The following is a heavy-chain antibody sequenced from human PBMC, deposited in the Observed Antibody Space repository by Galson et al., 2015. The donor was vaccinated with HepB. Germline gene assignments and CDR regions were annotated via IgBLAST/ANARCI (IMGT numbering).Heavy chain of an antibody. Sequence: LSLTCTVSGDSISSSSYYWGWIRQPPGKGLEWIGSIYYTGSTYYNPSLKSRVTISVDTSKNQFSLKLSSVTAADTAVYYCARVPMTTVTTATYYYYGMDVWGQGTTVTVSS. CDR3: ARVPMTTVTTATYYYYGMDV. V-gene: IGHV4-39*01. D-gene: IGHD4-17*01. CDR2: IYYTGST. CDR1: GDSISSSSYY. J-gene: IGHJ6*02.